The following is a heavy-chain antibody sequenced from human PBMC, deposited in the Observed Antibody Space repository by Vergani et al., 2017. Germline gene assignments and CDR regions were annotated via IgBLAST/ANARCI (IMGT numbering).Heavy chain of an antibody. D-gene: IGHD1-1*01. V-gene: IGHV3-13*01. CDR1: GFTFGSND. CDR3: AKEFCGAGNCYGWNHLEV. J-gene: IGHJ6*04. CDR2: IGVDGDR. Sequence: QLVESGGGWVQPGGSLRLSCTVSGFTFGSNDFHWVRQTAGKGLEWVSSIGVDGDRYYSDSVEGRFTISRDNGQSYLYLDMDNLRVEDTAVYFCAKEFCGAGNCYGWNHLEVWGEGTSVTVSS.